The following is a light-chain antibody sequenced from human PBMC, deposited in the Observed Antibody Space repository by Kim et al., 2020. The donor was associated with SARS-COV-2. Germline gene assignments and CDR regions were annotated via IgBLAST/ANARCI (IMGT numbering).Light chain of an antibody. Sequence: ASVGDRVTITCRASQGISNYLALYQQKPGKVPKLLIYAASALQSVVPSRFSDSGSGTDFTLTISSLQPEDVTTYYCQKYNSAPRTFGQGTKGDIK. CDR1: QGISNY. CDR2: AAS. V-gene: IGKV1-27*01. CDR3: QKYNSAPRT. J-gene: IGKJ1*01.